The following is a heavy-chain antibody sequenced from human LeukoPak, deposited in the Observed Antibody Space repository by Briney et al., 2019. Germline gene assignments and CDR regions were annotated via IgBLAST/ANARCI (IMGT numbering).Heavy chain of an antibody. CDR2: ISSNVGST. D-gene: IGHD5-24*01. J-gene: IGHJ3*02. V-gene: IGHV3-64D*06. CDR3: VKDSEMATINAFDI. CDR1: GFTFSDYA. Sequence: GGSLRLSCSASGFTFSDYAMHWVRQAPGKGLEYVSEISSNVGSTYYADSVKGRFTISRDNSKNTLYLQMSSLRAEDTAVYYCVKDSEMATINAFDIWGQGTMVTVSS.